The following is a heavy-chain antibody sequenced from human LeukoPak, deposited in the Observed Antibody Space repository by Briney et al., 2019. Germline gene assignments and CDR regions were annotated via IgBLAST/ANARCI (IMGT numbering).Heavy chain of an antibody. D-gene: IGHD3-10*01. CDR3: AREIMVRGVIIYFDY. CDR1: GGTFSSYA. CDR2: IIPIFGTA. J-gene: IGHJ4*02. Sequence: SVKVSCKASGGTFSSYAISCVRQAPGQGLEWMGGIIPIFGTANYAQEFQGRVTITTDESTSTAYMGLSSLRSEDTAVYYCAREIMVRGVIIYFDYWGQGTLVTVSS. V-gene: IGHV1-69*05.